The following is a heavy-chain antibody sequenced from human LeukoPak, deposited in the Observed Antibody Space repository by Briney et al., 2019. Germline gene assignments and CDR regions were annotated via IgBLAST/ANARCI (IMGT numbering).Heavy chain of an antibody. CDR1: GFSFSSYA. D-gene: IGHD3-22*01. Sequence: PGGSLRLSCATSGFSFSSYAMSWVRQAPGKGLEWVALISYDGSNKYYADSVKGRFTVSRDNSKNTLFLQMNSLRAEDTAVYYCAKVGSYHDFDYWGQGTLVTVSS. CDR3: AKVGSYHDFDY. V-gene: IGHV3-30*18. CDR2: ISYDGSNK. J-gene: IGHJ4*02.